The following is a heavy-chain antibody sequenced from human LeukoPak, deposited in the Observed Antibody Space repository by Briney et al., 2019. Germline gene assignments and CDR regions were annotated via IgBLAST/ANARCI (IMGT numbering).Heavy chain of an antibody. Sequence: GRSLRLSCAASGFTFDDYAMHWVRHAPGKGLEWVSGISWNSGSIGYADSVKGRFTISRDNAKNSLYLQMNSLRAEDTALYYCAKGLRSFWSGYSNYYGMDVWGQGTTVTVSS. CDR1: GFTFDDYA. CDR3: AKGLRSFWSGYSNYYGMDV. D-gene: IGHD3-3*01. CDR2: ISWNSGSI. J-gene: IGHJ6*02. V-gene: IGHV3-9*01.